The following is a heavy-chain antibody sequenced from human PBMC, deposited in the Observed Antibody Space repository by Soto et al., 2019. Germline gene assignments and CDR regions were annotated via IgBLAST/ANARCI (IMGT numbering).Heavy chain of an antibody. CDR1: GNTFSSYT. V-gene: IGHV1-3*01. CDR3: ARESGDIVVVPAATEAYGMDV. Sequence: QVQLVQSGAEVKKPGASVKVSCKASGNTFSSYTMHWVRQAPGQRLEWMGWINAGNGNTKYSQTFQARVTITRDTTASTAYMELSSLRSEDTALYYSARESGDIVVVPAATEAYGMDVWGQGTTVTVSS. CDR2: INAGNGNT. D-gene: IGHD2-2*01. J-gene: IGHJ6*02.